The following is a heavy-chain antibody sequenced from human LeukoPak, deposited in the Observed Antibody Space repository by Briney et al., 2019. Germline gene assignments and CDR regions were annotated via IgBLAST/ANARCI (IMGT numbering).Heavy chain of an antibody. D-gene: IGHD3-22*01. V-gene: IGHV1-58*01. J-gene: IGHJ3*02. CDR2: IVVGSGNT. Sequence: ASVKVSCKASGFTFTSSAVQWVRQAHGQRLEWIGWIVVGSGNTNYAQKFQERVTITRDMSTSTAYMELSSLRSEDTAVYYCAADKILYYYDSSGRQHYAFDIWGQGTMVTVSS. CDR3: AADKILYYYDSSGRQHYAFDI. CDR1: GFTFTSSA.